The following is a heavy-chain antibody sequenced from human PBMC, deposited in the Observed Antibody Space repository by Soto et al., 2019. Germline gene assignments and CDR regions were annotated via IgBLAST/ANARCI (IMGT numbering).Heavy chain of an antibody. CDR2: IIPILGTA. CDR3: ARGEWELLTYYYYYGMDV. D-gene: IGHD1-26*01. Sequence: SVKVSCKASGGTFSSYAISWVRQAPGQGLEWMGGIIPILGTANYAQKFQGRVTITADKSTSTAYMELSSLRSEDTAVYYCARGEWELLTYYYYYGMDVWGQGTTVTVSS. CDR1: GGTFSSYA. J-gene: IGHJ6*02. V-gene: IGHV1-69*10.